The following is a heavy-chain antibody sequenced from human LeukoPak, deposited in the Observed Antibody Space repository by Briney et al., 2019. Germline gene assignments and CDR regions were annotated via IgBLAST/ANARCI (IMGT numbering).Heavy chain of an antibody. J-gene: IGHJ4*02. CDR3: AKEASGSYSDY. V-gene: IGHV3-23*01. D-gene: IGHD1-26*01. Sequence: GGSLRLSCAASGLTFSSYAMSWVRQAPGKGLEWVPAISGSSGRTYYADSVKGRFTISRDNSKNTLYLQMNSLRAEDTAVYFCAKEASGSYSDYWGQGTLVTVSS. CDR1: GLTFSSYA. CDR2: ISGSSGRT.